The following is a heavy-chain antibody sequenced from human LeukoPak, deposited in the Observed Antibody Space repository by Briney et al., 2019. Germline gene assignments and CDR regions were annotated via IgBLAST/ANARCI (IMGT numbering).Heavy chain of an antibody. J-gene: IGHJ4*02. CDR2: ISYDGSNK. CDR3: VVTADTAFDY. D-gene: IGHD2-21*02. CDR1: GFTFSSYA. V-gene: IGHV3-30*04. Sequence: GGSLRLSCAASGFTFSSYAMHWVRQAPGKGLEWVAVISYDGSNKYYADSVKGRFTISRDNSKNTLYLQMNSLRAEDTAVYFPVVTADTAFDYWGQGTLVTVSP.